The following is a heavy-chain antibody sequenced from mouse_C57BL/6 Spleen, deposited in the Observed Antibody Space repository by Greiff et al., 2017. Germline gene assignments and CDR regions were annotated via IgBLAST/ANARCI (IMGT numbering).Heavy chain of an antibody. D-gene: IGHD1-1*01. V-gene: IGHV1-9*01. J-gene: IGHJ2*01. Sequence: VQLQQSGAELMKPGASVKLSCKATGYTFTGSWIEWVKQRPGHGLEWIGEIQPGSGSTNYNEKFKGKATFTADTSSNTAYMQLSSLTTVDSAISYCSTCIDYGSRYYFDYWGQGTTLTVSS. CDR2: IQPGSGST. CDR3: STCIDYGSRYYFDY. CDR1: GYTFTGSW.